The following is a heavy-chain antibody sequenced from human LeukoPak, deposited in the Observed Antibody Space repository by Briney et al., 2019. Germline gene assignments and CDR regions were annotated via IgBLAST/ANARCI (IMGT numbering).Heavy chain of an antibody. CDR1: GGSISSGDYY. CDR2: IYHSGST. Sequence: SQTLSLTCTVSGGSISSGDYYWGWIRQPPGKGLEWIGSIYHSGSTYYNPSLKSRVTISVDTSKNQFSLKLSSVTAADTAVYYCARLPYCSSTSCYISRHYYYYMDVWGKGTTVTVSS. CDR3: ARLPYCSSTSCYISRHYYYYMDV. V-gene: IGHV4-39*07. D-gene: IGHD2-2*02. J-gene: IGHJ6*03.